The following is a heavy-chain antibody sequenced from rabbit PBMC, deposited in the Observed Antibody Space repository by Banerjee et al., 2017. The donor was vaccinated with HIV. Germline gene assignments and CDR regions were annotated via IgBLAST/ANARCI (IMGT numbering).Heavy chain of an antibody. J-gene: IGHJ4*01. Sequence: QEQLEESGGDLVKPGASLTLTCTASGFSFSSHAMCWVRQAPGKGLEWIACINTISGDTVYATWAKGRFTISRTSSTTVTLQMTSLTVADTATYFCARDLAGVIGWNFDLWGPGTLVTVS. CDR3: ARDLAGVIGWNFDL. V-gene: IGHV1S45*01. D-gene: IGHD4-1*01. CDR1: GFSFSSHA. CDR2: INTISGDT.